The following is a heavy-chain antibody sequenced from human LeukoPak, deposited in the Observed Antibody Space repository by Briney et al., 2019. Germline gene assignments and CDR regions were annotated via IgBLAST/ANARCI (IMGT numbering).Heavy chain of an antibody. CDR1: GFTFDDYT. V-gene: IGHV3-9*01. D-gene: IGHD6-13*01. CDR3: AKEGPAQLDLDY. Sequence: GGSLRLSCTASGFTFDDYTMHWVRHAPGQGLEWGSGISWNGGSMDYADSVNGRFTISRDNAKNSLYLQMNSLRAEDTAVSYCAKEGPAQLDLDYWGQGTLVTVSS. CDR2: ISWNGGSM. J-gene: IGHJ4*02.